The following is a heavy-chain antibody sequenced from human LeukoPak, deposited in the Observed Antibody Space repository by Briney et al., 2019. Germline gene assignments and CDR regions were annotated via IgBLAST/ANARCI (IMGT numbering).Heavy chain of an antibody. D-gene: IGHD3-22*01. CDR1: GFTFSSYS. CDR2: ISSSSSCI. Sequence: GGSLRLSCAASGFTFSSYSMNWVRQAPGKGLEWVSSISSSSSCIYYADSVKGRFTISRDNAKNSLYLQMNSLRAEDTAVYYCAREYDSSGFPLDYWGQGTLVTVSS. V-gene: IGHV3-21*01. CDR3: AREYDSSGFPLDY. J-gene: IGHJ4*02.